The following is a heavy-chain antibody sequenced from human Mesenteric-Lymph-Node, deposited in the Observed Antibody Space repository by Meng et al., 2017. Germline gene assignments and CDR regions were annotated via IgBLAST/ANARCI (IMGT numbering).Heavy chain of an antibody. D-gene: IGHD1-26*01. Sequence: GESLKISCAASGFSFSSYEMNWIRQAPGKGLEWVADINPDGNQKSYVDSVKGRFTISRDNAKNSLFLQMDSLRVEDTAVYYCARGSWDLQFPGPVSWGQGTLVTVSS. V-gene: IGHV3-7*01. J-gene: IGHJ4*02. CDR1: GFSFSSYE. CDR3: ARGSWDLQFPGPVS. CDR2: INPDGNQK.